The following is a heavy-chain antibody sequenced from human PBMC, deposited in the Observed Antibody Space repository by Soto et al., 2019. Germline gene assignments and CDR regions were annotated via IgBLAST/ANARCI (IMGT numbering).Heavy chain of an antibody. Sequence: ASVKVSCKASGYTFTGYYMHWVRQAPGQGLEWMGWINPNSGGTNYAQKFQGRVTMTRDTSISTAYMELSRLRSDDTAVYYCARDRAFPGIAAAAGTFSDYWGQGTLVTAPQ. V-gene: IGHV1-2*02. CDR3: ARDRAFPGIAAAAGTFSDY. J-gene: IGHJ4*02. CDR2: INPNSGGT. D-gene: IGHD6-13*01. CDR1: GYTFTGYY.